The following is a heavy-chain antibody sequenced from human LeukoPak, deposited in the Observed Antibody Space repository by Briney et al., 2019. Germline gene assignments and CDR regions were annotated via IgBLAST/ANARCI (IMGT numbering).Heavy chain of an antibody. CDR1: GFPFSDYW. D-gene: IGHD2-21*01. CDR2: IKQDGSAE. J-gene: IGHJ5*02. Sequence: GGSLRLSCAASGFPFSDYWMSWVRQPPGKGLEWAANIKQDGSAEYYVGSVKGRFTISRDNAKNSLYLQMNSLTVDDTAVYYCARDRRPSIYGGLDSWGQGSLVTVSS. V-gene: IGHV3-7*01. CDR3: ARDRRPSIYGGLDS.